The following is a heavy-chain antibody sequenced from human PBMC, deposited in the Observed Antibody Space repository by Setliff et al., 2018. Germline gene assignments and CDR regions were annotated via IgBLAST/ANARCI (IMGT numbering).Heavy chain of an antibody. Sequence: GGSLRLSCAASGFSFTTYTMNWIRQAPGQGLEFVSALSSDGSRAYYADSVKDRFFISRDNSKNTLFLQMGSLRGEDKAVYYCARGGAFSYGYPLHHWGQGTLVTVSS. CDR2: LSSDGSRA. CDR1: GFSFTTYT. V-gene: IGHV3-64*02. D-gene: IGHD5-18*01. J-gene: IGHJ5*02. CDR3: ARGGAFSYGYPLHH.